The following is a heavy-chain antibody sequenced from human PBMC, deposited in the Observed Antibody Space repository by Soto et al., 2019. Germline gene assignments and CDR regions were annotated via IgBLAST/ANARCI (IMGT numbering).Heavy chain of an antibody. Sequence: PGGSLRLSCAASGFTFSSYAMHWVRQAPGKGLEYVSAISSNGGSTYYANSVKGRFTISRDNSKNTLYLQMGSLRAEDMAAYYCARGGRGYYYGSGSYFFILTYFDYWGQGTLVTVSS. D-gene: IGHD3-10*01. CDR1: GFTFSSYA. CDR2: ISSNGGST. CDR3: ARGGRGYYYGSGSYFFILTYFDY. J-gene: IGHJ4*02. V-gene: IGHV3-64*01.